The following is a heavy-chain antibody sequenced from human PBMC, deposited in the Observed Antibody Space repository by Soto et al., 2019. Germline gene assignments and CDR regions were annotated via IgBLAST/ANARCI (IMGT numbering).Heavy chain of an antibody. D-gene: IGHD2-2*01. CDR1: GFTFSSYA. Sequence: EVQLLESGGGLIQPGGSLRLSCTASGFTFSSYAMRWVRQAPGKGLEWVSSINGGGGTTNYADSVKGRFTISRDNSKNTMYLQMNSLRAEDTALYFCAKIICTTNCYDYWGQGTLVTVSS. CDR3: AKIICTTNCYDY. J-gene: IGHJ4*02. CDR2: INGGGGTT. V-gene: IGHV3-23*01.